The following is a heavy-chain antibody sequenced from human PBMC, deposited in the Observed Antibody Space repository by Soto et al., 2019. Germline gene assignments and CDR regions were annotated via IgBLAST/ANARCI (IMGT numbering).Heavy chain of an antibody. D-gene: IGHD3-22*01. CDR1: GGCISRGGYD. CDR2: IHNSGST. V-gene: IGHV4-31*11. Sequence: LALGRAVSGGCISRGGYDGSWIRQHPGKGLEWIGYIHNSGSTYSHPSLKSRVTISLDTSQNQFSLKLSSVTAADTAVYSCASADSSGSYPATWGQGTLVTVSS. CDR3: ASADSSGSYPAT. J-gene: IGHJ4*02.